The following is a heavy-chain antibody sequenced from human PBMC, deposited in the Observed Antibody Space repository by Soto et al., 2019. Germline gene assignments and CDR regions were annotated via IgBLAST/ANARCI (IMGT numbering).Heavy chain of an antibody. CDR3: AGNYSYQEYNIDV. J-gene: IGHJ6*03. CDR1: GDSVSSNSAA. D-gene: IGHD1-1*01. Sequence: SQTLSLTCAISGDSVSSNSAAWNWIRLSPSRGLEWLARTYYRSRWYNDYAVSVRSRITVNPDTSKNQFSLQLTSVTPEDTAAYYSAGNYSYQEYNIDVWGKGTTVTVSS. CDR2: TYYRSRWYN. V-gene: IGHV6-1*01.